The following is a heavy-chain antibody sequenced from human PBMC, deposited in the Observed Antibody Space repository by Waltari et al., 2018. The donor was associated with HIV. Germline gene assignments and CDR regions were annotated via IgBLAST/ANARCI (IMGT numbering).Heavy chain of an antibody. D-gene: IGHD2-8*01. CDR1: VSPFSLYW. CDR3: ARMGLMMYAIGAFDI. V-gene: IGHV3-7*01. Sequence: EVQLVESGGGLVQRGGSLRLSCAASVSPFSLYWMSWVRQAPGKGLEWVANIKQDGSEKHYVDSVKGRFTISRDNAKKSLYLQMNSLRAEDTAVYYCARMGLMMYAIGAFDIWGQGTMVTVSS. J-gene: IGHJ3*02. CDR2: IKQDGSEK.